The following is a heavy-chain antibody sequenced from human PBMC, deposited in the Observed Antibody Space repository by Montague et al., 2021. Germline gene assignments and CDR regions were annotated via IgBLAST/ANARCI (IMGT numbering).Heavy chain of an antibody. D-gene: IGHD2-15*01. J-gene: IGHJ4*02. Sequence: TLSLTCSVSGGSISSGGFYWSWIRQHPGKGPEWIGSIYDSGSTNYNPSLKSRLTLSRDTSKNQVSLRLTSVTAAETAVYYCARSRGYCSGGRCDTFDYWGQGTLVTVSS. V-gene: IGHV4-31*03. CDR2: IYDSGST. CDR1: GGSISSGGFY. CDR3: ARSRGYCSGGRCDTFDY.